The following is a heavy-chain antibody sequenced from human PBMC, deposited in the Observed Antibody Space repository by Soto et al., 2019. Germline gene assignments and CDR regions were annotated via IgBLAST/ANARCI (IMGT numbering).Heavy chain of an antibody. J-gene: IGHJ6*03. V-gene: IGHV4-59*01. D-gene: IGHD5-12*01. Sequence: SETLSLTYTVSGGSISSYYWSWIRQPTGKGLEWIGYIYYSGSTNYNPSLKSRVAISVDTSKNQFSLKLSSVTAADTAVYYCARASIVATITNYYYYMDVWGKGTTVTVSS. CDR3: ARASIVATITNYYYYMDV. CDR2: IYYSGST. CDR1: GGSISSYY.